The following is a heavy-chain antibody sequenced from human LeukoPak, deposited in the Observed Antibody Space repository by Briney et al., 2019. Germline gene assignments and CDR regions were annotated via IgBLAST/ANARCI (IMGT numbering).Heavy chain of an antibody. CDR2: INPSDGST. Sequence: PSVKVSCKASGYTFTSYGISWVRQAPGQGLEWMGIINPSDGSTNYAQKFQGRVTMTRDTSTSTVYMELSSLRSEDTAVYYCARAYRKEQWELSGYWGQGTLVTVSS. D-gene: IGHD1-26*01. CDR1: GYTFTSYG. CDR3: ARAYRKEQWELSGY. J-gene: IGHJ4*02. V-gene: IGHV1-46*01.